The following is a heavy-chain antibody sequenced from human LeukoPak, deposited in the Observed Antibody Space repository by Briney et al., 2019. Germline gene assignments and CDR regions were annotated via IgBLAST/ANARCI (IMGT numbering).Heavy chain of an antibody. D-gene: IGHD3-10*01. Sequence: GGSLRLSCAASGFTFSTFAMPWVRLSPGKGLEWVSSITGSGPYMLYADSVKHRFTISRDNTKNLLYLEMNSLRAEDTAMYFCVRDVGAVRGEVYFDYWGQGTLVTVSS. CDR1: GFTFSTFA. V-gene: IGHV3-21*06. CDR3: VRDVGAVRGEVYFDY. J-gene: IGHJ4*02. CDR2: ITGSGPYM.